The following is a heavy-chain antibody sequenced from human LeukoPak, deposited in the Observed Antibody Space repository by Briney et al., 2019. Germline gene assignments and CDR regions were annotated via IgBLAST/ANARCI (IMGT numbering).Heavy chain of an antibody. Sequence: PGGSLRLSCAASGFTFSSYSMNWVRQAPGKGLEWVSSISSSSSYIYYADSVKGRFTISRDNAKNSLYLQMNSLRAEDTAVYYCARDHDTFEYSGGLYYWGQGTLVTVST. V-gene: IGHV3-21*01. CDR3: ARDHDTFEYSGGLYY. CDR2: ISSSSSYI. CDR1: GFTFSSYS. J-gene: IGHJ4*02. D-gene: IGHD6-19*01.